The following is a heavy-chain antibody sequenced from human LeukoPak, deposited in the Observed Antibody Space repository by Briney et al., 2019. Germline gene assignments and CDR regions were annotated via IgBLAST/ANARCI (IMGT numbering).Heavy chain of an antibody. CDR2: INTNTGNP. CDR3: ARDSISGSYVHYDN. D-gene: IGHD1-26*01. J-gene: IGHJ4*02. V-gene: IGHV7-4-1*02. CDR1: GYTFNRYG. Sequence: ASVRVSCKASGYTFNRYGMNWVRQAPGQGLEWMGWINTNTGNPTYAQGFTGRFVFSLDTSVSTAYLQINSLKAEDTAVYYCARDSISGSYVHYDNWGQGTLVTVSS.